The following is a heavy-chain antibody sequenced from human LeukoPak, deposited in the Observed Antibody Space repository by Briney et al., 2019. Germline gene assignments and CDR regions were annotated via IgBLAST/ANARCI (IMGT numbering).Heavy chain of an antibody. CDR2: IYYSGST. V-gene: IGHV4-39*01. D-gene: IGHD1-26*01. Sequence: SETLSLTCTVSRGSISSSSYYWGWIRQPPGKGLEWIASIYYSGSTYYNPSLKSRVAISVDTSKNQFSLKLNSVTATDTAVYYCAREWELADYWGQGTLVTVSS. CDR1: RGSISSSSYY. J-gene: IGHJ4*02. CDR3: AREWELADY.